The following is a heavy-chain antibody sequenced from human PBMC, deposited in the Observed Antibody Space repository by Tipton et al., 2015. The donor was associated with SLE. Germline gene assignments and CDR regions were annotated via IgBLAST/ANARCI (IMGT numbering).Heavy chain of an antibody. Sequence: LRLSCIVSGGSISSYYWSWIRQPPGKGLEWIGYIYYSGSTNYNPSLKSRVTISVDTSKNQFSLKLSSVTAADTAVYYCARVAGLFDYWGQGTLVTVSS. D-gene: IGHD6-19*01. CDR2: IYYSGST. V-gene: IGHV4-59*01. J-gene: IGHJ4*02. CDR1: GGSISSYY. CDR3: ARVAGLFDY.